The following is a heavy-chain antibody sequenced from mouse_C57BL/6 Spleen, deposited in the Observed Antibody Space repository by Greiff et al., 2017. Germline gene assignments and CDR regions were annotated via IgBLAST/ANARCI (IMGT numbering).Heavy chain of an antibody. J-gene: IGHJ1*03. CDR2: INPNNGGT. CDR3: ARYYGSSYTPYWYFDV. CDR1: GYTFTDYN. V-gene: IGHV1-22*01. D-gene: IGHD1-1*01. Sequence: EVQRVESGPELVKPGASVKMSCKASGYTFTDYNMHWVKQSHGKSLEWIGYINPNNGGTSYNQKFKGKATLTVNKSSSTAYMELRSLTSEDSAVYYCARYYGSSYTPYWYFDVWGTGTTVTVSS.